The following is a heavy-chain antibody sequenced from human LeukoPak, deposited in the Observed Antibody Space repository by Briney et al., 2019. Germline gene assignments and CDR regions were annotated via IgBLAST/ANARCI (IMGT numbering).Heavy chain of an antibody. V-gene: IGHV4-38-2*02. J-gene: IGHJ5*02. CDR2: IYHSGST. D-gene: IGHD6-19*01. Sequence: SETLSLTCTVSGYSISSGYYWGWIRQPPGKGLEWIGSIYHSGSTYYNPSLKSRVTISVDTSKNQFSLKLSSVTAADTAVYYCARGPYSSGFDPWGQGTLVTVSS. CDR3: ARGPYSSGFDP. CDR1: GYSISSGYY.